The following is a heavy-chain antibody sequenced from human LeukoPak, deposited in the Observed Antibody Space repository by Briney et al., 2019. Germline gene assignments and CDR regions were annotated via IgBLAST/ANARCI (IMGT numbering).Heavy chain of an antibody. J-gene: IGHJ3*02. CDR3: AKACGGDCYSNAFDI. Sequence: GGSLRPSCAASGFTFSSYAMSWVRQAPGKGLEWVSAISGSGGSTYYADSVKGRFTISRDNSKNTLYLQMNSLRAEDTAVYYCAKACGGDCYSNAFDIWGQGTMVTVSS. CDR1: GFTFSSYA. D-gene: IGHD2-21*02. CDR2: ISGSGGST. V-gene: IGHV3-23*01.